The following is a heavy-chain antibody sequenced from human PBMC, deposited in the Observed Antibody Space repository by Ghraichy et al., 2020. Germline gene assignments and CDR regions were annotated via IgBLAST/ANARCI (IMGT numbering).Heavy chain of an antibody. D-gene: IGHD3-22*01. CDR1: GVSITDGGYQ. J-gene: IGHJ4*02. V-gene: IGHV4-31*02. CDR3: ARFYYYHHSGSYPGYFDY. CDR2: IYYTGTT. Sequence: SQTLSLTCTVAGVSITDGGYQWSWIRQQPGKGLEWIGYIYYTGTTYYNPSLKSRVTISLETSKNQFSLSLRSVTAADTAVYYCARFYYYHHSGSYPGYFDYWGQGTQVTVSS.